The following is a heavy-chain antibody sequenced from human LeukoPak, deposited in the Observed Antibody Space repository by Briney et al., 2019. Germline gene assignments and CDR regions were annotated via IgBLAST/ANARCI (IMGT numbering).Heavy chain of an antibody. Sequence: SQTLSLTCTVSGGSISSGDYYWSWIRQPPGKGLEWIGYIYYSGSTYYNPSLRSRVTISVDTSKNQFSLKLSSVTAADTAVYYCARDRGIQLWPQYFDYWGQGTLVTVSS. D-gene: IGHD5-18*01. J-gene: IGHJ4*02. V-gene: IGHV4-30-4*08. CDR3: ARDRGIQLWPQYFDY. CDR2: IYYSGST. CDR1: GGSISSGDYY.